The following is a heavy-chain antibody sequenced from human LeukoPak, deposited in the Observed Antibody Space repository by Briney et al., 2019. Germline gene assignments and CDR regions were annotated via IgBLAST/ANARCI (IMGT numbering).Heavy chain of an antibody. J-gene: IGHJ6*02. CDR2: IKEDGSKK. CDR3: ATYTNWVAGDV. D-gene: IGHD7-27*01. V-gene: IGHV3-7*01. CDR1: GFSFSESW. Sequence: GGSVTLSFPASGFSFSESWRSGVGQPPWKGRDWVADIKEDGSKKEYVDSVKGRFNISRDNAKSSLYLQMNSLTAEDTAVYYCATYTNWVAGDVWGQGTTVFVSS.